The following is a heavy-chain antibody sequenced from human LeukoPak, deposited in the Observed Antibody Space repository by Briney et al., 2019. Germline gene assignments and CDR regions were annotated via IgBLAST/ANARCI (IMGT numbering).Heavy chain of an antibody. CDR2: IWYDGSNK. V-gene: IGHV3-33*08. CDR1: GFTFSSYG. J-gene: IGHJ4*02. D-gene: IGHD6-13*01. CDR3: ARDRSSSSYIDY. Sequence: GGSLRFSCAASGFTFSSYGMHWVRQAPGKGLEWVAVIWYDGSNKYYADSVKGRFTISRDNSKNTLYLQMNSLRAEDTAVYYCARDRSSSSYIDYWGQGTLVTVSS.